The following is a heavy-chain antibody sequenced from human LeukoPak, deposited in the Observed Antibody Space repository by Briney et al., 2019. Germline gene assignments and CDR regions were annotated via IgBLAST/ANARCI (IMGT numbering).Heavy chain of an antibody. V-gene: IGHV4-30-4*08. Sequence: PSQTLSLTCTVSGGSISSGDYYWSWIRQPPGKGLEWIGYIYYSGSTYYNPSLKSRVTISVDTSKNQFSLKLSSVTAADTAVYHCAREVDSIAAAVWGQGTLVTVSS. J-gene: IGHJ4*02. CDR3: AREVDSIAAAV. CDR2: IYYSGST. CDR1: GGSISSGDYY. D-gene: IGHD6-13*01.